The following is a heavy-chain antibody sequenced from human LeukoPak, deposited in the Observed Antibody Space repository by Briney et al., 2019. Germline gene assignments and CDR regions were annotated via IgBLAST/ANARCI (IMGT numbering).Heavy chain of an antibody. J-gene: IGHJ4*02. Sequence: PETLSLTCTVSGYSISSGYYWGWIRQPPGKGLEWIGSIYHSGSTYYNPPLKSRVTISVDTSKNQFSLKLSSVTAADTAVYYCARDQDYGDYERVFDYWGQGTLVTVSS. CDR1: GYSISSGYY. CDR3: ARDQDYGDYERVFDY. V-gene: IGHV4-38-2*02. D-gene: IGHD4-17*01. CDR2: IYHSGST.